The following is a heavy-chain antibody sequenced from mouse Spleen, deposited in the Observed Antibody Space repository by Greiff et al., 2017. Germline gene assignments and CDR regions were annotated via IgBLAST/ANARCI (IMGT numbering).Heavy chain of an antibody. CDR3: ARGLTTVVEREPDWYFDV. J-gene: IGHJ1*01. Sequence: QVQLQQSGPELVKPGASVRISCKASGYTFTSYYIHWVKQRPGQGLEWIGWIYPGNVNTKYNEKFKGKATLTADKSSSTAYMQLSSLTSEDSAVYFCARGLTTVVEREPDWYFDVWGAGTTVTVSS. CDR2: IYPGNVNT. CDR1: GYTFTSYY. D-gene: IGHD1-1*01. V-gene: IGHV1S56*01.